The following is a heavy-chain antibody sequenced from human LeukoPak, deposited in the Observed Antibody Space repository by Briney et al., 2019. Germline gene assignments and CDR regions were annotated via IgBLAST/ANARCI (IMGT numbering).Heavy chain of an antibody. CDR2: ISGSGGST. J-gene: IGHJ5*02. Sequence: GSLRLSCSASGFPFSSYAMSWVRQAPGKGLEWVSAISGSGGSTYYANSVKGRFTISRDNSKNTLYLQMNSLRAEDTAVYYCAKSASAGTVLFHGNWFDPWGQGTLVTVSS. CDR3: AKSASAGTVLFHGNWFDP. D-gene: IGHD6-13*01. V-gene: IGHV3-23*01. CDR1: GFPFSSYA.